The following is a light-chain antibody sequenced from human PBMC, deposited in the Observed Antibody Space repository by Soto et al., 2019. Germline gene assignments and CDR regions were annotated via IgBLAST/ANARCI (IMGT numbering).Light chain of an antibody. V-gene: IGKV1-5*01. CDR3: QQYNPYTWT. CDR1: VTISSW. CDR2: DAS. Sequence: DIQMTQSPSTLSASAGDRVTITCHFIVTISSWLDWYQQKPVKAPRLLIYDASSLESGVPSRFSGSGSGTEFTLTISSLQPDDFATYYCQQYNPYTWTFGHGTKVDIK. J-gene: IGKJ1*01.